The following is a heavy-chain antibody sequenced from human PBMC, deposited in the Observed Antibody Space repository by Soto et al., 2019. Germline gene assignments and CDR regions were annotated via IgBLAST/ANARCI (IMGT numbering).Heavy chain of an antibody. V-gene: IGHV4-34*01. Sequence: SQTLSLTCAVYGGSFSGYYWSWIRQPPGKGLEWIGEINHSGSTNYNPSLKSRVTISVDTSKNQFSLKLSSVTAADTAVYYCARASTYGDYWRYWGQGTLVTVSS. CDR2: INHSGST. D-gene: IGHD4-17*01. CDR3: ARASTYGDYWRY. CDR1: GGSFSGYY. J-gene: IGHJ4*02.